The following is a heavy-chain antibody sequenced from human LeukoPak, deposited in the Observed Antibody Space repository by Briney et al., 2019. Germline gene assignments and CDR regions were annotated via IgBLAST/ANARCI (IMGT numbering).Heavy chain of an antibody. Sequence: SETLSLTCAVYGGSFSGYYWSWIRQPPGKGLEWIGEINHSGSTNYNPSLKSRVTISVDTSKNQFSLKLSSVTAADTAVYYCASPLEGSGQYYYYYGMDVWGQGTTVTVSS. CDR1: GGSFSGYY. J-gene: IGHJ6*02. V-gene: IGHV4-34*01. CDR3: ASPLEGSGQYYYYYGMDV. D-gene: IGHD3-10*01. CDR2: INHSGST.